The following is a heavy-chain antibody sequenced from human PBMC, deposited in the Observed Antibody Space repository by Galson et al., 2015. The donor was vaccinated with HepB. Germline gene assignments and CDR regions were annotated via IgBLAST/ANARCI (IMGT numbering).Heavy chain of an antibody. V-gene: IGHV4-34*01. Sequence: SETLSLTCAVYGGSFSGYYWSWIRQPPGKGLEWIGEINHSGSTNYNPSLKSRVTISVDTSKNQFSLKLSSVTAADTAVYYCARSQWILSGAPLDYWGQGTLVTVSS. CDR3: ARSQWILSGAPLDY. CDR2: INHSGST. D-gene: IGHD3-3*01. CDR1: GGSFSGYY. J-gene: IGHJ4*02.